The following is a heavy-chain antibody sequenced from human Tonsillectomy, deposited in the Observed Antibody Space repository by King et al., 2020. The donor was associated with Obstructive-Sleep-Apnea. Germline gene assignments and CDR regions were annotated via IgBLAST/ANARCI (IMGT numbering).Heavy chain of an antibody. Sequence: VQLVESGGGLVKPGGSLRLSCAASGFTFSNAWMSWVRQAPGKGLEWVGRIKSKTDGWTTDYAAPVKGRFTISRDDSKNTLYLQMNSLKTEDTAVYYCTTLITMIVVVIKVDAFDIWGQGTMVTVSS. D-gene: IGHD3-22*01. CDR1: GFTFSNAW. J-gene: IGHJ3*02. CDR3: TTLITMIVVVIKVDAFDI. V-gene: IGHV3-15*01. CDR2: IKSKTDGWTT.